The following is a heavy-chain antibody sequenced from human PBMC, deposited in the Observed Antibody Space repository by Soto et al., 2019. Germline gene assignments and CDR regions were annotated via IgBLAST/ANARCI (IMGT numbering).Heavy chain of an antibody. V-gene: IGHV1-24*01. CDR2: FDAEDGET. CDR3: ARGVSSSSSDYYYYMDV. D-gene: IGHD6-6*01. CDR1: GYTLTELS. Sequence: GASVKVSCKVSGYTLTELSMHWVRQAPGKGLEWMGGFDAEDGETIYAQKFKGRVTMTEDTSTGTAYMELSSLRSEDTAVYYCARGVSSSSSDYYYYMDVWGKGTTVTVSS. J-gene: IGHJ6*03.